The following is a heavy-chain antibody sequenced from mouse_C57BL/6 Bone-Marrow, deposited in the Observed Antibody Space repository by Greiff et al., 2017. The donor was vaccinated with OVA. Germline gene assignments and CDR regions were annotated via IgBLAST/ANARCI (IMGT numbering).Heavy chain of an antibody. CDR1: GYTFTSYG. CDR3: ATLIYYYGSSPRFDV. J-gene: IGHJ1*03. V-gene: IGHV1-81*01. D-gene: IGHD1-1*01. Sequence: QVQLQQSGAELARPGASVKLSCKASGYTFTSYGIGWVKQRTGQGLEWIGEIYPRSGNTYYNEKFKGKATLTADKSSSTAYMELRSLTSEDSAVYYCATLIYYYGSSPRFDVWGTGTTVTVSS. CDR2: IYPRSGNT.